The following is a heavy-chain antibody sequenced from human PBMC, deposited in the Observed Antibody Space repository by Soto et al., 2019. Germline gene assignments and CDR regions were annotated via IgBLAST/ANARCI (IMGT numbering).Heavy chain of an antibody. J-gene: IGHJ3*01. CDR1: GYTFTGYY. D-gene: IGHD3-22*01. CDR3: ARGPRDHFYYDCCDYARSYGAFDL. Sequence: ASVKVSCKASGYTFTGYYMHWVRQAPGQGLEWMGGIIPIFGSANYAQKLQGKVTITADESTKTAYMELSSLRSEDTAVYYCARGPRDHFYYDCCDYARSYGAFDLCGQGTMVTVS. V-gene: IGHV1-69*13. CDR2: IIPIFGSA.